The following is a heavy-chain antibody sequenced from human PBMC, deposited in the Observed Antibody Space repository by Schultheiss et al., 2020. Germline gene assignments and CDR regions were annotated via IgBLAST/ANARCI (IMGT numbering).Heavy chain of an antibody. Sequence: GSLRLSCAASGFTFSGSAMHWVRQASGKGLEWVSVIYSGGSTYYADSVKGRFTISRDNSKNTLYLQMNSLRAEDTAVYYCARDRVGYDYYYYYYMDVWGKGTTVTVSS. CDR2: IYSGGST. V-gene: IGHV3-53*01. CDR1: GFTFSGSA. J-gene: IGHJ6*03. CDR3: ARDRVGYDYYYYYYMDV. D-gene: IGHD1-26*01.